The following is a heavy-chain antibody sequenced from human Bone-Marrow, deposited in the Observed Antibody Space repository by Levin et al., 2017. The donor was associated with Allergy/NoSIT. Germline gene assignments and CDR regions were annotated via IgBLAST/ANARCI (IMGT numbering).Heavy chain of an antibody. J-gene: IGHJ6*03. CDR3: ARASRKFGEHYYYYMDV. CDR2: INPNSGGT. Sequence: AASVKVSCKASGYTFTGYYMHWVRQAPGQGLEWMGRINPNSGGTNYAQKFQGRVTMTRDTSISTAYMELSRLRSDDTAVYYCARASRKFGEHYYYYMDVWGKGTTVTVSS. V-gene: IGHV1-2*06. D-gene: IGHD3-16*01. CDR1: GYTFTGYY.